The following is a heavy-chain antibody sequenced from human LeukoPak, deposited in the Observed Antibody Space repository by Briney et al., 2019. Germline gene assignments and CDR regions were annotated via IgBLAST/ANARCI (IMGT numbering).Heavy chain of an antibody. J-gene: IGHJ4*02. CDR2: IYYSGST. D-gene: IGHD6-13*01. Sequence: SETLSLTCSVSGGSIRSSSYYWGWIRQPPGKGLEWIGYIYYSGSTNYNPSLKSRVTISVDTSKNQFSLKLSSVTAADTAVYYCARDIAAAGTLDYWGQGTLVTVSS. CDR3: ARDIAAAGTLDY. V-gene: IGHV4-61*01. CDR1: GGSIRSSSYY.